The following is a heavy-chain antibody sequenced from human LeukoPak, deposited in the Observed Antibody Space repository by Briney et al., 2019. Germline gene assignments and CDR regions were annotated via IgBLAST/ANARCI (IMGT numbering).Heavy chain of an antibody. V-gene: IGHV1-18*01. CDR3: ARITMVRGVIFDWYFDL. Sequence: GASVKVSCTASGYTFTSYGILWVRQAPGQGLEWMGWISAYNGNTNYAQKLQGRVTMTTDTSTSIAHMELRSLRSDDTAVYYCARITMVRGVIFDWYFDLWGRGTLVTVSS. J-gene: IGHJ2*01. CDR2: ISAYNGNT. CDR1: GYTFTSYG. D-gene: IGHD3-10*01.